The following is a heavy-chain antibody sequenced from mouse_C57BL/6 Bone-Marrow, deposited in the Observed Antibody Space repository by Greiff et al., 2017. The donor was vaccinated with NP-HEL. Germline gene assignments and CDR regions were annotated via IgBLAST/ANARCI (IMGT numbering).Heavy chain of an antibody. CDR1: GFTFSNYW. Sequence: EVQVEESGGGLVQPGGSMKLSCVASGFTFSNYWMNWVRQSPEKGLEWVAQIRLKSDNYATPYAESVKGRFTISRDDSKSSVYLQMNNLRAEDTGIYYCTVYYGSSYDYWGQGTLVTVSA. CDR3: TVYYGSSYDY. J-gene: IGHJ3*01. V-gene: IGHV6-3*01. CDR2: IRLKSDNYAT. D-gene: IGHD1-1*01.